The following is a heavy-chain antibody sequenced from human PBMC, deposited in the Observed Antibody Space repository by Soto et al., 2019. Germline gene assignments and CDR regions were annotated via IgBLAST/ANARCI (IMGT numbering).Heavy chain of an antibody. J-gene: IGHJ4*02. V-gene: IGHV3-11*05. CDR3: ATGPRRLSV. CDR1: GLTFSDYY. Sequence: QVQLVQSGGGLVKPGESLRLSCATSGLTFSDYYMSWIRQAPGKGLESLSYISGSSSDIKYADSVKGRFTISRDNAKKSVYLQMNSLRAEDTAVYYCATGPRRLSVWGQGTPVIVSP. D-gene: IGHD3-3*01. CDR2: ISGSSSDI.